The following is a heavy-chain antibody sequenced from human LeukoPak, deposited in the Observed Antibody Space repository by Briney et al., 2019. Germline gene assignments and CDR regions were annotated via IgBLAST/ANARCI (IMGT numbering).Heavy chain of an antibody. Sequence: GGSLRLSCAASRFTFSIYALSWVRQAPGKGLEWVSVISGSGETTYYADSVKGRFTISRDNSKNTLYLQMNSLRAEDTAVYYCATLPEWLRFASGWIDYWGQGTLVTVSS. CDR1: RFTFSIYA. CDR2: ISGSGETT. J-gene: IGHJ4*02. CDR3: ATLPEWLRFASGWIDY. V-gene: IGHV3-23*01. D-gene: IGHD5-12*01.